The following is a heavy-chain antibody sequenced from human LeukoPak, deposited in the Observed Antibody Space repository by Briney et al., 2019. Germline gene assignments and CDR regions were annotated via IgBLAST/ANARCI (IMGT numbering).Heavy chain of an antibody. V-gene: IGHV4-59*01. CDR2: IYYSGST. CDR3: ARARKDQLLYYFDY. Sequence: SETLSLTCTVSGGSISSYYWSWIRQPPGKGLEWIGYIYYSGSTNYSPSLKSRVTIPVDTSKNQFSLKLSSVTAADTAVYYCARARKDQLLYYFDYWGQGTLVTVSS. D-gene: IGHD2-2*01. CDR1: GGSISSYY. J-gene: IGHJ4*02.